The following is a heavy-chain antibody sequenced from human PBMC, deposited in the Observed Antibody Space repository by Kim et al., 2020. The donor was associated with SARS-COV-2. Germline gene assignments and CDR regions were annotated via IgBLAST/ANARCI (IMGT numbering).Heavy chain of an antibody. Sequence: GGSLRLSCAASGFTFSSYSMNWVRQAPGKGLEWVSSIKSNSSDKWYADSVKGRFTISRDNAKNSLYLQMNSLRAEDTAVYYCTRAGLSGGANWGQGTLVT. D-gene: IGHD1-26*01. CDR3: TRAGLSGGAN. CDR1: GFTFSSYS. J-gene: IGHJ4*02. V-gene: IGHV3-21*01. CDR2: IKSNSSDK.